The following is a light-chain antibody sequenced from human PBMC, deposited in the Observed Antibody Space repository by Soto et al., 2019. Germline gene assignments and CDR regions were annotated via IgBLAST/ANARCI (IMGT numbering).Light chain of an antibody. Sequence: ENVLTQSPGTVSLSPGERATLSCRASQGVTSNHLAWYQQKPGQAPRLLIYGVFNRATGIPDRFSGSGSGTDFTLTITRLEPEDSAVYFCKHYDGSPRTFGQGTKLEIK. CDR1: QGVTSNH. CDR2: GVF. J-gene: IGKJ2*01. CDR3: KHYDGSPRT. V-gene: IGKV3-20*01.